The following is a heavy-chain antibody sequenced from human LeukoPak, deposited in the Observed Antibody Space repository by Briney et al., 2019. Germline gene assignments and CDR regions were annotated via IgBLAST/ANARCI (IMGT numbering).Heavy chain of an antibody. CDR2: ISWNSGSI. Sequence: PGRSLRLSCAASGFTFDDYAMHWVRQAPGKGLEWVSGISWNSGSIGYADSVKGRFTISRDNAKNSLYLQMNSLRAEDTAVYYCARVYGWGVVPAGHHYWGQGTLVTVSS. V-gene: IGHV3-9*01. CDR3: ARVYGWGVVPAGHHY. CDR1: GFTFDDYA. J-gene: IGHJ4*02. D-gene: IGHD2-2*01.